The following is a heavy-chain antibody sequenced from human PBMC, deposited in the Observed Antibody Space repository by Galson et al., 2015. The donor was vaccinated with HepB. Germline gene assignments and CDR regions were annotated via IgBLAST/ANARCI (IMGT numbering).Heavy chain of an antibody. CDR2: INPNSGGT. J-gene: IGHJ4*02. CDR3: ARDPDTAMAIKY. Sequence: SVKVSCKASEYTFTGYYMHWVRQAPGQGLEWMGWINPNSGGTNYAQKFQGRVTMTRDTSISTAYMELSRLRSDDTAVYYCARDPDTAMAIKYWGQGTLVTVSS. CDR1: EYTFTGYY. D-gene: IGHD5-18*01. V-gene: IGHV1-2*02.